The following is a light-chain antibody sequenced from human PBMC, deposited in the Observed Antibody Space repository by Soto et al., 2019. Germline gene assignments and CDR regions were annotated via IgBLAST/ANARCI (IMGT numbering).Light chain of an antibody. CDR3: QQYNVWPGWT. CDR1: QSISTY. J-gene: IGKJ1*01. V-gene: IGKV1-39*01. Sequence: DIQMTQSPSSLSASVGDTVTITCRASQSISTYLTWYQQKPGKAPKLLIYAAYTLQSGVPSRFSGSGSGTDFTLTISSLQPEDFAVYYCQQYNVWPGWTFGQGTKVDIK. CDR2: AAY.